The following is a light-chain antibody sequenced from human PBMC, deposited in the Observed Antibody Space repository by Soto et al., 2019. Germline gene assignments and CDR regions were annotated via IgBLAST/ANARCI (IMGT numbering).Light chain of an antibody. CDR3: CSYAGPSSWV. CDR1: SSDVGSYDL. J-gene: IGLJ3*02. V-gene: IGLV2-23*01. Sequence: SAVTQAPSVSGTPGQRVTISCSGSSSDVGSYDLVSWYQQHPGSAPKLMIYEGSKRPSGVSYRFSGSKSGNTASLTVSGLRTEDEADYYCCSYAGPSSWVFGGGTKLTVL. CDR2: EGS.